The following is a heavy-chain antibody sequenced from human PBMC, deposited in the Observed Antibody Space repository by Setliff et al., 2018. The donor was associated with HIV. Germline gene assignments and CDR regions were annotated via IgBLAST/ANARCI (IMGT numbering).Heavy chain of an antibody. CDR2: ISSSGGT. D-gene: IGHD3-3*01. V-gene: IGHV4-39*02. CDR3: ARDRRSIFGVDTKNWFDP. CDR1: GDSISRSNYY. J-gene: IGHJ5*02. Sequence: SETLSLTCSVSGDSISRSNYYWGWTRQSPGKGLEWVGSISSSGGTSYSAASLKSRVTLSIDTSKNQFSLKLTSVTAADTAMYYCARDRRSIFGVDTKNWFDPWGQGTLVTVSS.